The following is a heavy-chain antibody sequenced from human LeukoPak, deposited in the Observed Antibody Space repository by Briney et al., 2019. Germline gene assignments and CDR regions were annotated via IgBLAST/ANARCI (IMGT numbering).Heavy chain of an antibody. J-gene: IGHJ1*01. CDR1: GFTFSSYC. Sequence: AGGSLRLSCAASGFTFSSYCMDWVRQAPGKGLVWVSRINSDGSSTSYADSVKGRFTISRDNAKNTLYLQMNSLRAEDTAVYYCATNEYVDYFEYFQHWGQGTLVTVSS. D-gene: IGHD4-17*01. CDR3: ATNEYVDYFEYFQH. V-gene: IGHV3-74*01. CDR2: INSDGSST.